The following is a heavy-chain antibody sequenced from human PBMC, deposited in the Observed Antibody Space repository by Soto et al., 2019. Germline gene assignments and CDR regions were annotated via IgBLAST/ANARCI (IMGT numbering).Heavy chain of an antibody. CDR3: ARSQSGDYEGCGY. Sequence: QVPLVQSGAEVKKPGASVKVSCKASGYTFTNYGINWVRQAPGQGLEWMGWISASNGNTNYAQRVQGRVIMTTDTSTSTAYMELRSLRSDDTAVYYCARSQSGDYEGCGYWGQGTLVTVSS. CDR1: GYTFTNYG. D-gene: IGHD4-17*01. J-gene: IGHJ4*02. V-gene: IGHV1-18*01. CDR2: ISASNGNT.